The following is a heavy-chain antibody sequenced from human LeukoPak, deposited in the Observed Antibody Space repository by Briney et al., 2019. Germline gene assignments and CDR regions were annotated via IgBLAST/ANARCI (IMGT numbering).Heavy chain of an antibody. J-gene: IGHJ4*02. Sequence: SETLSLTCTVSGGSISSSSYYWGWIRQPPGKGLEWIGSIYYSGSTYYNPSLKSRVTISVDTSKNQFSLKLSSVTAADTAVYYCARENGDYFDYWGQGTLVTVSS. V-gene: IGHV4-39*07. D-gene: IGHD4-17*01. CDR2: IYYSGST. CDR3: ARENGDYFDY. CDR1: GGSISSSSYY.